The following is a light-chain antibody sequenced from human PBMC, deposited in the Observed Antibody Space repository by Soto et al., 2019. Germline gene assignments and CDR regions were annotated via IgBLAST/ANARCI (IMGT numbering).Light chain of an antibody. V-gene: IGKV3D-20*02. CDR2: GAS. CDR3: QQRNIWPPVT. CDR1: QSVSSS. Sequence: EIVMTQSPGTLSVSPGESATLSCRASQSVSSSFLAWYQQKAGQAPRLLIYGASRRATGIPARFSGSGSGTDFTLTISSLEPEDFAVYYCQQRNIWPPVTFGQGTRLEIK. J-gene: IGKJ5*01.